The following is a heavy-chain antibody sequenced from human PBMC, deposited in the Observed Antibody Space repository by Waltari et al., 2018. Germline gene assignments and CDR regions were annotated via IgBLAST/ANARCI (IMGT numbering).Heavy chain of an antibody. CDR2: IYYSGST. CDR3: ASSFFVGSGWNY. CDR1: GGSISSYY. V-gene: IGHV4-59*01. Sequence: QVQLQESGPGLVKPSETLSLTCTVSGGSISSYYWSWIRQPPGKGLEWIGYIYYSGSTNYNPSLKSRVTISVDTSKNQFSLKLSSVTAADTAVYYCASSFFVGSGWNYWGQGTLVTVSS. J-gene: IGHJ4*02. D-gene: IGHD6-19*01.